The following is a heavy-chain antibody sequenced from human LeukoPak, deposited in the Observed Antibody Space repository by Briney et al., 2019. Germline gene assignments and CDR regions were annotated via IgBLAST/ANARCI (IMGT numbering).Heavy chain of an antibody. CDR2: ISYDGSNK. CDR3: ARDRSDYYGMDV. Sequence: GSLRLSCAASGFTFSSYAMHWVRQAPGKGLEWVAVISYDGSNKYYADSVKGRFTISRDNSKNTLYLQMNSLRAEDTAVYYCARDRSDYYGMDVWGQGTTVTVSS. J-gene: IGHJ6*02. D-gene: IGHD3-3*01. V-gene: IGHV3-30-3*01. CDR1: GFTFSSYA.